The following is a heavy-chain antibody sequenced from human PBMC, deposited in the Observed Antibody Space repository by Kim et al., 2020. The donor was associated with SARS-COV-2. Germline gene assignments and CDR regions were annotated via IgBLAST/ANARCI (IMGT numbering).Heavy chain of an antibody. CDR2: IYYSGST. Sequence: SETLSLTCTVSGGSVSSGSYYWSWIRQPPGKGLEWIGYIYYSGSTNYNPSLKSRVTISVDTSKNQFPLKLSSVTAADTAVYYCASIPATGYSSGWYFSPPRPGGPFDPWGQGTLVTVSS. D-gene: IGHD6-19*01. V-gene: IGHV4-61*01. CDR3: ASIPATGYSSGWYFSPPRPGGPFDP. J-gene: IGHJ5*02. CDR1: GGSVSSGSYY.